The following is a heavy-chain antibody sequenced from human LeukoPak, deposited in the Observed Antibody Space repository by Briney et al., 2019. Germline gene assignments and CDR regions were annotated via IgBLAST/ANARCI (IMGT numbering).Heavy chain of an antibody. CDR1: GFTVSSNY. V-gene: IGHV3-66*02. D-gene: IGHD2-8*01. CDR2: IYSGGTT. Sequence: GGSLRLSSVASGFTVSSNYMSWVRQAPGKGLEWVSVIYSGGTTYYADSVKGRFTISRDNSKNTLYLQMNSLRTEDTAVYYCARRENGFNWFDPWGQGTLVTVSS. J-gene: IGHJ5*02. CDR3: ARRENGFNWFDP.